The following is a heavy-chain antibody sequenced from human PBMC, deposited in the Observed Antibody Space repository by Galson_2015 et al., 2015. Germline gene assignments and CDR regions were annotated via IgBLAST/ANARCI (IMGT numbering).Heavy chain of an antibody. Sequence: SVKVSCKASGYIFTSNGISWVRQAPGQGLEWMGWISPYNGNTNYAQKLQGRVTMTTDTSTSTAYMELRSLRSDDTAMYYCARERVAGTAGYWGQGTLVTASS. CDR2: ISPYNGNT. J-gene: IGHJ4*02. CDR3: ARERVAGTAGY. V-gene: IGHV1-18*01. CDR1: GYIFTSNG. D-gene: IGHD6-19*01.